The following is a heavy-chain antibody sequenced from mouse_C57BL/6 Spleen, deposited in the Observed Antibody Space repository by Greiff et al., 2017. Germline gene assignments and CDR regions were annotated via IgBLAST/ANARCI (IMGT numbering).Heavy chain of an antibody. CDR2: IYPGDGDT. J-gene: IGHJ4*01. CDR1: GYAFRSYW. CDR3: ARGYKDYYAMDY. Sequence: QVQLQQSGAELVKPGASVKISCKASGYAFRSYWMNWVKQRPGKGLEWIGQIYPGDGDTNYNGKFKGKATLTADKSSSTAYMQLSSLTSEDSAVYFCARGYKDYYAMDYWGQGTSVTVSS. V-gene: IGHV1-80*01. D-gene: IGHD1-3*01.